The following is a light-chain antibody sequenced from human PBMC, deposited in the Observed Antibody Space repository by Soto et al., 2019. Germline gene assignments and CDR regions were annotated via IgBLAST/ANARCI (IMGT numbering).Light chain of an antibody. CDR3: QQLDSYPPT. V-gene: IGKV1-9*01. CDR2: AVF. CDR1: QDISNF. J-gene: IGKJ4*01. Sequence: DIQLTQSPSFLSASVGDRVTITCRASQDISNFLAWFQQKPGRAPKLLIYAVFTLQSGVPSRFSGSGSGAEFTLTISSLQPEDFATYYCQQLDSYPPTFGGGTKVDIK.